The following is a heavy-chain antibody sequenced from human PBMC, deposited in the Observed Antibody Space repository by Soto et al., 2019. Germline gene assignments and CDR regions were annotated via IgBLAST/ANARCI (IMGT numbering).Heavy chain of an antibody. Sequence: DVQLLESGGDLAQPGGSLRLSCEASGFTFNNYAIAWVRQAPGKGLEWVSGITSSGAAYYADSVKGRFTISRDNSKNTAFLEKNSLGGGGQGGYYCAEGGRWGRPRDFDPWGQGTLVTVSS. CDR1: GFTFNNYA. CDR3: AEGGRWGRPRDFDP. J-gene: IGHJ5*02. V-gene: IGHV3-23*01. D-gene: IGHD1-26*01. CDR2: ITSSGAA.